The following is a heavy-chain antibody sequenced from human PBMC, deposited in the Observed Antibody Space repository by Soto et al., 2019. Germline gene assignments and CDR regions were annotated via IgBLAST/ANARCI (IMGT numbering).Heavy chain of an antibody. CDR3: ARPFYGSSSGLDYYYFDY. CDR1: GYTFTTFG. Sequence: QVQLVQSGAEVKKPGASVKVSCKASGYTFTTFGFSWVRQAPGQGLEWMGWISTYNGNTNYTQKFQGRVNMTTDTSTSTAYMELRGLRSDDTAVYYCARPFYGSSSGLDYYYFDYWGQGTLVTVSS. CDR2: ISTYNGNT. D-gene: IGHD6-6*01. V-gene: IGHV1-18*04. J-gene: IGHJ4*02.